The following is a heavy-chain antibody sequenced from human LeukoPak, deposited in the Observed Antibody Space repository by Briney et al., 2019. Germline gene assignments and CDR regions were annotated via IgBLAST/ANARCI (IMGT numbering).Heavy chain of an antibody. CDR1: GFTFSDYY. Sequence: GGSLRLSCAASGFTFSDYYMSWIRQAPGKGLEWVSSISSSGSYIYYADSVKGRFTISRDNAKNSLYLQMNSLRAEDTGVYYCARGYYGDPSQVYYFHYWGQGTLVTVSS. D-gene: IGHD4-17*01. CDR3: ARGYYGDPSQVYYFHY. J-gene: IGHJ4*02. CDR2: ISSSGSYI. V-gene: IGHV3-11*04.